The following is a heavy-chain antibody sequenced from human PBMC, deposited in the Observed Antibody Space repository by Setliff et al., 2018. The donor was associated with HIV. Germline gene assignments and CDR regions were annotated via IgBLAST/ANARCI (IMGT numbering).Heavy chain of an antibody. CDR1: GGSITSHY. Sequence: PSETPSLTCTVSGGSITSHYWNWIRQPPGQGLEWIGFTHYSGRTSHNPSLTSRVTFSVDTSKNQFSLKLSSVTDVDTAVYYCARWGETETPTSVKAFDIWGQGTLVTVSS. J-gene: IGHJ3*02. CDR2: THYSGRT. V-gene: IGHV4-59*11. D-gene: IGHD1-26*01. CDR3: ARWGETETPTSVKAFDI.